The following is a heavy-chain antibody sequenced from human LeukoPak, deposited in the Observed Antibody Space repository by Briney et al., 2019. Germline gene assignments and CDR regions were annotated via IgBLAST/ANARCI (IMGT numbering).Heavy chain of an antibody. CDR3: ARAGGVGDFWSGAPWNYYYGMDV. CDR2: IIPIFGIA. J-gene: IGHJ6*02. V-gene: IGHV1-69*04. CDR1: GGTFSSYA. D-gene: IGHD3-3*01. Sequence: ASVKVSCKASGGTFSSYAISWVRQAPGQGLEWMGRIIPIFGIANYAQKFQGRVTITADKSTSSAYMELSSLRSEDTAVYYCARAGGVGDFWSGAPWNYYYGMDVWGQGTTVTVSS.